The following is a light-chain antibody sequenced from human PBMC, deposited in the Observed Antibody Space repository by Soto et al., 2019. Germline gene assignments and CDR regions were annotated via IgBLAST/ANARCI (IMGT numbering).Light chain of an antibody. CDR2: AAS. V-gene: IGKV1-39*01. Sequence: DIQMTQSPSSLSASVGDRVTITCRASQSISSYLHWYQQKPGKAPKLLIYAASNLQSGVPSRFSGSGSGTDFTLTISSLQPEDFATYYCQQSYSTPRTFGQGTKV. J-gene: IGKJ1*01. CDR1: QSISSY. CDR3: QQSYSTPRT.